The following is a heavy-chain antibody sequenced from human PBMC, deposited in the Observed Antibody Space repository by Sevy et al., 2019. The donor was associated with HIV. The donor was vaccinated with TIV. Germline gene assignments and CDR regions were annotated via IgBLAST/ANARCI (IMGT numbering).Heavy chain of an antibody. J-gene: IGHJ6*02. D-gene: IGHD3-22*01. CDR3: AKDLDYFDSSAGPSSLNYNYYYGLED. Sequence: GGSLRPSCAASGFTFSSFGMHWVRQAPGKGLEWVSFISYDGSNKKYADSVKGRLTVSRDKSKNTLYLQMNSLRAEDTAVYYCAKDLDYFDSSAGPSSLNYNYYYGLEDWGPGTTVTVSS. CDR1: GFTFSSFG. CDR2: ISYDGSNK. V-gene: IGHV3-30*18.